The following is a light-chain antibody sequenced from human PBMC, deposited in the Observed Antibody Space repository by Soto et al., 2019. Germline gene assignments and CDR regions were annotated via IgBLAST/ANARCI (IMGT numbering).Light chain of an antibody. CDR2: LAS. V-gene: IGKV3-20*01. CDR1: QSVSSNY. Sequence: EIVLTQSPGTLSLSPGERATLSCRAGQSVSSNYVAWYQQKPGQAPRLLIYLASSRAPGIPDRFSGSGSGTDFTLTISRLEPEDFAVYYCQQYASSRTFGQGTKVDIK. CDR3: QQYASSRT. J-gene: IGKJ1*01.